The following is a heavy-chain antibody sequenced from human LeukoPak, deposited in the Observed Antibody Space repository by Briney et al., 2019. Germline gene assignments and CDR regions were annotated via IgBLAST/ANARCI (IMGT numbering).Heavy chain of an antibody. V-gene: IGHV3-48*04. CDR2: ISSSGSTI. D-gene: IGHD3-22*01. CDR1: GFTFSSYW. Sequence: GGSLRLSCAASGFTFSSYWMSWVRQAPGKGLEWVSYISSSGSTIYYADSVKGRFTISRDNAKNSLYLQMNSLRAEDTAVYYCARGGYYYDSSGYYDYWGQGTLVTVSS. CDR3: ARGGYYYDSSGYYDY. J-gene: IGHJ4*02.